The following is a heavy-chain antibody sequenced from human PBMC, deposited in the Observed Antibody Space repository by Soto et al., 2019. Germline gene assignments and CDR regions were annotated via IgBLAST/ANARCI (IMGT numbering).Heavy chain of an antibody. D-gene: IGHD3-3*01. Sequence: SGGSLRLSCAASGFTFSDYYMSWIRQAPGKGLEWVSYISSSGSTIYYADSVKGRFTISRDNAKNSLYLQMNSLRAEDTAVYYCATDNETQYYDFSNWFDTWGQGTLVTVSS. CDR1: GFTFSDYY. CDR2: ISSSGSTI. CDR3: ATDNETQYYDFSNWFDT. V-gene: IGHV3-11*01. J-gene: IGHJ5*02.